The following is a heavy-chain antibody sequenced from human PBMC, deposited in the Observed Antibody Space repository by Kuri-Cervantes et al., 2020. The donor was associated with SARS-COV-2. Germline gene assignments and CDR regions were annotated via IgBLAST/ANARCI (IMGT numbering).Heavy chain of an antibody. D-gene: IGHD2-21*01. Sequence: GESLKISCAASGFTFNTCAMHWVRQGPGKGLERVTMISSDGRNQNYADSVKGRFTISRDNSKSTLYPQINCLRTEDTAIFYCARARVGVLDFWGQGALVTVSS. J-gene: IGHJ4*02. CDR1: GFTFNTCA. V-gene: IGHV3-30*04. CDR2: ISSDGRNQ. CDR3: ARARVGVLDF.